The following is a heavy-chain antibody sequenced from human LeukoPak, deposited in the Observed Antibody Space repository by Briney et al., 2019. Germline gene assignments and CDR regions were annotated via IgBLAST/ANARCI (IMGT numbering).Heavy chain of an antibody. D-gene: IGHD5-24*01. CDR2: ICPGDSDT. J-gene: IGHJ4*02. V-gene: IGHV5-51*01. CDR3: ARQASDGYNPQWVDY. CDR1: GYSFTSYW. Sequence: GESLKISCKGSGYSFTSYWIGWVRQMPGKGLEWMGIICPGDSDTRYSPSFQGQVTISADKSISTAYLQWSSLKASDTAMYYCARQASDGYNPQWVDYWGQGTLVTVSS.